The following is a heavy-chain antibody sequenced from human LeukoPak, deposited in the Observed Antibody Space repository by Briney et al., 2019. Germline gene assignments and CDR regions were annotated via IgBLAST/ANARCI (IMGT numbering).Heavy chain of an antibody. CDR1: GGSISGYY. Sequence: SETLSLTCNVYGGSISGYYWSWIRKPPGKGLEWIGYIYYSGSTNYNPSLKSRVTISVDTSKNQFSLNLSSVTAADTAMYYCARGDYYYYYMDVWGKGTTVTVSS. J-gene: IGHJ6*03. V-gene: IGHV4-59*01. CDR2: IYYSGST. CDR3: ARGDYYYYYMDV.